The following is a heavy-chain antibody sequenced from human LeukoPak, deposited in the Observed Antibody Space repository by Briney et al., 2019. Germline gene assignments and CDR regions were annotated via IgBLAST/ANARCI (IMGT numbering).Heavy chain of an antibody. V-gene: IGHV4-59*01. J-gene: IGHJ5*02. CDR2: IYYSRST. Sequence: SETLSLTCTVSGGSISSYYWSWIRQDPGKGLEWIGNIYYSRSTNYNPSLKSRVTISVDTSKNQFSLKLSSVTAADTAVYYCARGSNWFDPWGQGTLVTVSS. CDR3: ARGSNWFDP. CDR1: GGSISSYY.